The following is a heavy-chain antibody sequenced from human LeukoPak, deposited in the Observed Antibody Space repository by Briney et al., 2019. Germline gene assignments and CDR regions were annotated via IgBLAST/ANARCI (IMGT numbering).Heavy chain of an antibody. Sequence: QPGGSLRLSCAASGFTVSSNYMSWVRQAPGKGLEWVSVIYSGGSTYYADSVKGRFTISRDNSKNTLYLQMNSLRAEGTAVYYCARESYYDSSGYYATHWGQGTLVTVSS. J-gene: IGHJ4*02. D-gene: IGHD3-22*01. V-gene: IGHV3-53*01. CDR2: IYSGGST. CDR3: ARESYYDSSGYYATH. CDR1: GFTVSSNY.